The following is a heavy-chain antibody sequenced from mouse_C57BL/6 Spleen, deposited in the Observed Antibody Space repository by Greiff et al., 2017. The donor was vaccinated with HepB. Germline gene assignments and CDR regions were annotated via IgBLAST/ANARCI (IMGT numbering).Heavy chain of an antibody. CDR1: GYTFTSYW. V-gene: IGHV1-50*01. CDR2: IDPSDSYT. J-gene: IGHJ3*01. CDR3: ASFYGAY. D-gene: IGHD1-1*02. Sequence: QVQLQQPGAELVKPGASVKLSCKASGYTFTSYWMQWVKQRPGPGLEWIGEIDPSDSYTNYNHKFKGKATLTVDTSSSTAYMQLSSLTSEDSAVYYCASFYGAYWGQGTLVTVSA.